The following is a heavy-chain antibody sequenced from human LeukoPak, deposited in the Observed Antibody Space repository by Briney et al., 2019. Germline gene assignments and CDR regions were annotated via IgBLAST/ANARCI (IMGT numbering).Heavy chain of an antibody. V-gene: IGHV4-39*01. CDR2: IYYSGST. Sequence: KASETLSLTCTVCGGSISSSSYYWGWLRQPPGKGLEWIGSIYYSGSTYYNPSLKSRVTISVDTSKNQLSLKLSSVTAADTAVYYCARHVNDYGDYPLDYWGQGTLVTVSS. D-gene: IGHD4-17*01. CDR3: ARHVNDYGDYPLDY. J-gene: IGHJ4*02. CDR1: GGSISSSSYY.